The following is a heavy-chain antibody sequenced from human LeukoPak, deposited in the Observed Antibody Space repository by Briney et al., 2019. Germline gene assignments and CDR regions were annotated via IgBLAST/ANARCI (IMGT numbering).Heavy chain of an antibody. CDR3: ARDRDGAFDI. V-gene: IGHV3-48*04. CDR1: GFTLSSYE. D-gene: IGHD5-24*01. J-gene: IGHJ3*02. Sequence: GGSLRLSCMVSGFTLSSYEMSWIRQAPGKGLEWVSYISSSSSTIYYADSVKGRFTISRDNAKNSLYLQMNSLRAEDTAVYYCARDRDGAFDIWGQGTMVTVSS. CDR2: ISSSSSTI.